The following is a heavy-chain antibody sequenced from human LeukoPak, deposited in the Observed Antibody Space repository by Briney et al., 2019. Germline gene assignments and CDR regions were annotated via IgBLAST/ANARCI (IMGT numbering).Heavy chain of an antibody. V-gene: IGHV3-23*01. CDR3: VSRGGASVFYYFDF. CDR1: GFVFRSYA. D-gene: IGHD2/OR15-2a*01. Sequence: GGSLRLSCAASGFVFRSYAMNWVRQAPGKGLEWVSGFSATGANTYYADSVKGRFTISRDNSGSMLYLQMNSLRADDTAVYYCVSRGGASVFYYFDFWGQGTLVTVSS. J-gene: IGHJ4*02. CDR2: FSATGANT.